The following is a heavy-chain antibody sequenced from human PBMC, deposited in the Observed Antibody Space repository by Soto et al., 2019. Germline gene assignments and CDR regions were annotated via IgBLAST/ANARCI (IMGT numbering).Heavy chain of an antibody. CDR2: INYSGST. Sequence: SETLSLTCIFPSGPMRSCLYHWAGIRQPPGKGLEWIGNINYSGSTYYNPSLQSRLTISVDTSNNQFSLTLSSVTAADTAVYYCAKLAGYCSGTSCYGHYAMDVWGQGTTVT. CDR3: AKLAGYCSGTSCYGHYAMDV. CDR1: SGPMRSCLYH. D-gene: IGHD2-2*01. J-gene: IGHJ6*02. V-gene: IGHV4-39*01.